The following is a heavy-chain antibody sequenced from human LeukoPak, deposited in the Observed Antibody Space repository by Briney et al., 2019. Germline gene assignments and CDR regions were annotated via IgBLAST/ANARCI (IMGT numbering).Heavy chain of an antibody. V-gene: IGHV3-21*01. Sequence: GGSLRLSCAASGFTFSSYSMNWVRQAPGKGLEWVSSISSSSSYIYYADSVKGRFTISRDTSKNTLFLQMNSLRAEDTAVYYCTRGGLFTYDSSGYPIDFWGQGTLVTVSS. CDR1: GFTFSSYS. CDR2: ISSSSSYI. D-gene: IGHD3-22*01. J-gene: IGHJ4*02. CDR3: TRGGLFTYDSSGYPIDF.